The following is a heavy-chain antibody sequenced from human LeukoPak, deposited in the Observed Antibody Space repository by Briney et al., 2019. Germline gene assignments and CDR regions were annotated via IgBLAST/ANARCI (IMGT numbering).Heavy chain of an antibody. J-gene: IGHJ4*02. V-gene: IGHV4-31*03. CDR3: ARDPTPGMYYFDY. CDR1: GDSINTGGYY. Sequence: SETLSLTCTVSGDSINTGGYYWNWIRQHPGKGLEWIGYIYYTGSTYCNPSLKSRPAISLDTSKNRFSLRLSSVTAADTAVYYCARDPTPGMYYFDYWGQGNLVTVSS. CDR2: IYYTGST. D-gene: IGHD4-11*01.